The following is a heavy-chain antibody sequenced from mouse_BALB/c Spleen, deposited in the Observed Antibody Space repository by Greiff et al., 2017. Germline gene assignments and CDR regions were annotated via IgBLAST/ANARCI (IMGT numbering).Heavy chain of an antibody. J-gene: IGHJ4*01. Sequence: VKLKESGPGLVAPSQSLSITCTVSGFSLTSYGVHWVRQPPGKGLEWLGVIWAGGSTNYNSALMSRLSISKDNSKSKVFLKMNSLQTDDTAMYYCARDWVRYAMDYWGQGTSVTVSS. CDR2: IWAGGST. V-gene: IGHV2-9*02. D-gene: IGHD2-14*01. CDR1: GFSLTSYG. CDR3: ARDWVRYAMDY.